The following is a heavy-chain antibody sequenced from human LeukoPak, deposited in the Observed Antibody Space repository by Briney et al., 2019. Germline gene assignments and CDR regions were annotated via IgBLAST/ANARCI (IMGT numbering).Heavy chain of an antibody. CDR2: INPNSGGT. V-gene: IGHV1-2*02. D-gene: IGHD3-9*01. CDR3: ARGHYDILTGYYTGDWFDP. CDR1: GYTFTGYY. J-gene: IGHJ5*02. Sequence: ASAKVSCKASGYTFTGYYMHWVRQAPGQGLEWMGWINPNSGGTNYAQKFQGRVTMTRDTSISTAYMELSRLRSDDTAVYYSARGHYDILTGYYTGDWFDPWGQGTLVTVSS.